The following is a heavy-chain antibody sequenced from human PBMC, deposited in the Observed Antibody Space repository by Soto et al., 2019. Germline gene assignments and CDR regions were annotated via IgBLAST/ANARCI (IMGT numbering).Heavy chain of an antibody. CDR3: ARLRDVVIPGASPDGFDI. Sequence: QVQLVQSGTEVKKPGASVKVSCKASGYTFTKYGINWVRQAPGQGLEWMGWISAFNGHTDYAHNFRGRVAMTTDPSTSTVYMELTTLRSGDTAMYYCARLRDVVIPGASPDGFDIWGQGTMVTVSS. D-gene: IGHD2-2*01. CDR1: GYTFTKYG. CDR2: ISAFNGHT. J-gene: IGHJ3*02. V-gene: IGHV1-18*01.